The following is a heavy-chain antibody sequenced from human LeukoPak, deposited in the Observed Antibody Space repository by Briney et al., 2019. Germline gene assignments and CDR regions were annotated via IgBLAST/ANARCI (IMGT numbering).Heavy chain of an antibody. Sequence: SETLTLTCTVSGGSISGGDYYWSWIRQPPGKGLEWIGYIYYSGSTYYNPSLKSRVTISVDTSKNQFSLKLSSVTAADTAVYYCARRKAGYSYGLNYYYYYMDVWGKGTTVTVSS. V-gene: IGHV4-30-4*08. D-gene: IGHD5-18*01. CDR1: GGSISGGDYY. CDR3: ARRKAGYSYGLNYYYYYMDV. J-gene: IGHJ6*03. CDR2: IYYSGST.